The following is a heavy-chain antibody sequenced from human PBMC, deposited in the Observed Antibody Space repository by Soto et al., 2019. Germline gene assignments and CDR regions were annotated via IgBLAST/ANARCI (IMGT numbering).Heavy chain of an antibody. CDR2: SNPNSGGT. CDR1: GYTFSDYY. Sequence: QVQLVQSGAEVRKPGASVKVSCKSSGYTFSDYYIHWVRQAPGQGLERMGWSNPNSGGTKYAPKFQGGVTMTRDTYITTAYMELSRLRSGDTAVYYCAREPATAKPEGVDFWGQGTLVTVAS. CDR3: AREPATAKPEGVDF. J-gene: IGHJ4*02. V-gene: IGHV1-2*02. D-gene: IGHD1-1*01.